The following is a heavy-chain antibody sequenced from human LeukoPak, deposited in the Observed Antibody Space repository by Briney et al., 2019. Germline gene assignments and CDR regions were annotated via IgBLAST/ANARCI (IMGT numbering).Heavy chain of an antibody. J-gene: IGHJ4*02. CDR3: VRGDDIGKHPTRAYYFDI. CDR1: GFTFSDYY. CDR2: TGLESVHT. Sequence: GGSLRLSCAASGFTFSDYYMSWIRQAPGKGLEGVSTTGLESVHTLCADSVQGRFTVSRDNSRNTLDLQMDNLTVDDTAIYYCVRGDDIGKHPTRAYYFDIWGQGTLVSVSS. V-gene: IGHV3-11*03. D-gene: IGHD5-24*01.